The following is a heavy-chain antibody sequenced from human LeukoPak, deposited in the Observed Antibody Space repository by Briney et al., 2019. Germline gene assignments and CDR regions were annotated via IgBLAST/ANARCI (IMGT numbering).Heavy chain of an antibody. V-gene: IGHV4-4*02. Sequence: SETLSLTCAVSGGSISSSNWWSWVRQPPGKGLEWIGEIYHSGSTNYSPSLQSRVTISVDKSKNQFSLKLSSVTAADTAVYYCARVSAGYNYGNDYWGQGTLVTVSS. D-gene: IGHD5-24*01. J-gene: IGHJ4*02. CDR2: IYHSGST. CDR3: ARVSAGYNYGNDY. CDR1: GGSISSSNW.